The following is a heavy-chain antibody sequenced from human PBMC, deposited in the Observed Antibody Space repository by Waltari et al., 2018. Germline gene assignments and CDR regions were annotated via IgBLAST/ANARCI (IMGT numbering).Heavy chain of an antibody. J-gene: IGHJ3*02. D-gene: IGHD2-21*02. Sequence: QVQLQESGPGLVKPSQTLSLTCTVSGGSISSGGYYWSWIRQHPGKGLEWIGYIYYSGSTDYNPSRKSRVTISVDTSKNQFSLKLSSVTAADTAVYYCARDAETKPSVVTPRGRAFDIWGQGTMVTVSS. CDR2: IYYSGST. V-gene: IGHV4-31*03. CDR3: ARDAETKPSVVTPRGRAFDI. CDR1: GGSISSGGYY.